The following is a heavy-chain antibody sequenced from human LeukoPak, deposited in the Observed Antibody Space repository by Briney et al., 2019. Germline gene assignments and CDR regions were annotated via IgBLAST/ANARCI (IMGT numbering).Heavy chain of an antibody. Sequence: PGGSLRLSCAASEFTFSSYSMNWVRQAPGKGLEWVSYISSSSSTIYYADSVKGRFTISRDNAKNSLYLQMNSLRDEDTAVYCCARDLGKLTDYYYGMDVWGQGTTVTVSS. CDR3: ARDLGKLTDYYYGMDV. CDR2: ISSSSSTI. V-gene: IGHV3-48*02. J-gene: IGHJ6*02. D-gene: IGHD4/OR15-4a*01. CDR1: EFTFSSYS.